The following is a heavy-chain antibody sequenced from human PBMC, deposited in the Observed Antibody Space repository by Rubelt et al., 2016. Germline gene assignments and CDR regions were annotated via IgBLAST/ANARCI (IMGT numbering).Heavy chain of an antibody. V-gene: IGHV3-23*01. Sequence: EVQLLESGGGLVQPGGSLRLSCAASGFTFSSYAMSWVRQAPGKGLEWVSGISASGYSTYYADSVKGRFTISSDSSKNTLYRQMNSLRAEDTAVYYCAKATSGWSVDSLDYWGQGTLVTVSS. J-gene: IGHJ4*02. CDR3: AKATSGWSVDSLDY. CDR1: GFTFSSYA. CDR2: ISASGYST. D-gene: IGHD6-19*01.